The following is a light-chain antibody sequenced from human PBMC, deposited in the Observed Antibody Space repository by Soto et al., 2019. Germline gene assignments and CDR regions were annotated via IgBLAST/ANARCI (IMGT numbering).Light chain of an antibody. CDR3: QQGDSFPFT. V-gene: IGKV1-12*01. CDR2: AAS. CDR1: QDISTW. Sequence: DIQMTQSPSSLSASVGDRVTITCRASQDISTWVAWYQQKPGKAPKLLISAASTLQSGVPRRFSGSGSGTDFTLIISSLQPEDFATYFCQQGDSFPFTFGGGTKVDI. J-gene: IGKJ4*01.